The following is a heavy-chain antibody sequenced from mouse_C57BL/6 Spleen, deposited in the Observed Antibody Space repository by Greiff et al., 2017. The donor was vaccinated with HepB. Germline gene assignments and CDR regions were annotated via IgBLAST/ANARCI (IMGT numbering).Heavy chain of an antibody. Sequence: VQLQQSGTVLARPGASVKMSCKTSGYTFTSYWMHWVKQRPGQGLEWIGAIYPGNSDTSYNQKFKGKAKLTAVTSASTAYMELSSLTNEDSAVYYCTRRAGTNYYAMDYWGQGTSVTVSS. V-gene: IGHV1-5*01. CDR2: IYPGNSDT. J-gene: IGHJ4*01. CDR3: TRRAGTNYYAMDY. CDR1: GYTFTSYW. D-gene: IGHD4-1*01.